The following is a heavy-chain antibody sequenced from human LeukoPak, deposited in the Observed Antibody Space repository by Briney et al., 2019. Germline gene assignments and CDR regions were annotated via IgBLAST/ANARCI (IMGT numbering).Heavy chain of an antibody. Sequence: SETLSLTCTVSGGSISSGGYYWSWIRQHPGKGLEWIGYIYYSGSTYYNPSLKSRVTISVDTSKNQFSLKLSSVTAADTAVYHCARVGDYGGNPFDYWGQGTLVTVSS. D-gene: IGHD4-23*01. V-gene: IGHV4-31*03. CDR1: GGSISSGGYY. CDR2: IYYSGST. J-gene: IGHJ4*02. CDR3: ARVGDYGGNPFDY.